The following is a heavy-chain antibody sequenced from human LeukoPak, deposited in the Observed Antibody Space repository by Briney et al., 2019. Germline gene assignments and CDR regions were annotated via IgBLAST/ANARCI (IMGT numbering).Heavy chain of an antibody. V-gene: IGHV3-64D*08. Sequence: HPGGSLRLSCSASGFTFSTNSMHWVRQAPGKGLELVSAISSNGGSTYYADSVKGRFTIFRDNSKNTLYCQMNRLRAEDTAVYYFVTVGMTSIWSSLRFARRGQATLVSVSS. CDR3: VTVGMTSIWSSLRFAR. CDR2: ISSNGGST. J-gene: IGHJ4*02. D-gene: IGHD1-26*01. CDR1: GFTFSTNS.